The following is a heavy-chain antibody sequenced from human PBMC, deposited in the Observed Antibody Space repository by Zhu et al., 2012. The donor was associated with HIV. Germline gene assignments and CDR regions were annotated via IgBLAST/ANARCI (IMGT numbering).Heavy chain of an antibody. CDR2: ISHSGNT. CDR3: AKKPPNVVIRVPFDP. D-gene: IGHD2-8*01. CDR1: GGSFSGFY. J-gene: IGHJ5*02. V-gene: IGHV4-34*01. Sequence: QVQLQQWGAGLLKPSETLSLSCAVYGGSFSGFYWSWIRQPPGKGLEWIGEISHSGNTNYNPSLKSRVTISVDAFKNQFSLKLSSVTAADTAVYYCAKKPPNVVIRVPFDPWGQGTLVTVSS.